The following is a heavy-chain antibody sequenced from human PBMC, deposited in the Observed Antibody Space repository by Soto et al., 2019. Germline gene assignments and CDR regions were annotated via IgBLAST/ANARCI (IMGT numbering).Heavy chain of an antibody. CDR1: GFTFGDHA. J-gene: IGHJ6*02. CDR2: ISGSGGIT. CDR3: AKGLLIMVRKVIIPPQYYYGMDV. Sequence: GGSLRLSCAASGFTFGDHAMSWVRQAPGKGLEWVSVISGSGGITYHEDSVKGRFTISRDNAKNTLYLQMNSLRAEDTAVYYCAKGLLIMVRKVIIPPQYYYGMDVWGQGTTVTVPS. V-gene: IGHV3-23*01. D-gene: IGHD3-10*01.